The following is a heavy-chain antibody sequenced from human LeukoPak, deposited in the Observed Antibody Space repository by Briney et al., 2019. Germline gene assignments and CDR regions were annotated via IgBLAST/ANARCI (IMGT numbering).Heavy chain of an antibody. CDR2: IYHSGST. V-gene: IGHV4-59*01. CDR3: ARALRQQLVTGWFDP. J-gene: IGHJ5*02. Sequence: SETLSLTCTVSGDSISSYYWSWIRQPPVGGLDSVGYIYHSGSTNYNPSLKSRVTISVDTSKNQFSLKLISVTAADTAVYYCARALRQQLVTGWFDPWGQGTLVTVSS. CDR1: GDSISSYY. D-gene: IGHD6-13*01.